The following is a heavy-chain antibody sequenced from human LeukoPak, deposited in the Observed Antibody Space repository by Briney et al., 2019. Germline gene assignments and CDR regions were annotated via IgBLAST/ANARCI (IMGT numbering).Heavy chain of an antibody. D-gene: IGHD4-17*01. V-gene: IGHV3-23*01. CDR2: VLGSGVPT. Sequence: GGSLRLSCAASGFTFSHNGMRWVRQTPGKGLEWVATVLGSGVPTYYAGSVQGRFTISRDNSKNTLYLQMDNLRVEDTAIYYCAKDPNGDYIGTFDIWGQGTMVIVS. J-gene: IGHJ3*02. CDR3: AKDPNGDYIGTFDI. CDR1: GFTFSHNG.